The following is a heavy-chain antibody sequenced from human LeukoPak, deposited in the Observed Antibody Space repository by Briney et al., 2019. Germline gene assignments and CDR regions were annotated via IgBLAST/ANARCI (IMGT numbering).Heavy chain of an antibody. D-gene: IGHD1-1*01. CDR3: VRNWDY. Sequence: PSETLSLTCSVSGDFITNRYWSWVRQSAGKGLEWIGRISTRGNTNYNPSLKSRVTMSVDTSNKHFSLKLTSVTAAETAVYYCVRNWDYWGQGTLITVSS. V-gene: IGHV4-4*07. CDR2: ISTRGNT. J-gene: IGHJ4*02. CDR1: GDFITNRY.